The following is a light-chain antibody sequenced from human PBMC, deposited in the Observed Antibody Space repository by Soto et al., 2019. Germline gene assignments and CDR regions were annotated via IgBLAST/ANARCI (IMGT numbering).Light chain of an antibody. Sequence: DIVLTQSPGTLSLSPGERATLACRASQSVSSTYFAWYQQRPGQPPRLLIYAASTRATGIPDRFSGSGSGTDFTLTISRLEPEDFGVYYCQQYGSSPSSLGQGTRLQI. CDR1: QSVSSTY. V-gene: IGKV3-20*01. J-gene: IGKJ2*01. CDR3: QQYGSSPSS. CDR2: AAS.